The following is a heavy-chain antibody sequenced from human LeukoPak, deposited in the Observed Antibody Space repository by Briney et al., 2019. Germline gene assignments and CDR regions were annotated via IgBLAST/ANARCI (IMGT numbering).Heavy chain of an antibody. CDR2: IRYDGSNK. Sequence: PGGSLRLSCAASGFTFSSYGMHWVRQAPGKGLEWVAFIRYDGSNKYYADSVKGRFTISRDNSKNTLYLQMNSLRAEDTAVYYCANPYSSSSFHDAFDIWGQGTMVTVSS. CDR3: ANPYSSSSFHDAFDI. CDR1: GFTFSSYG. J-gene: IGHJ3*02. V-gene: IGHV3-30*02. D-gene: IGHD6-6*01.